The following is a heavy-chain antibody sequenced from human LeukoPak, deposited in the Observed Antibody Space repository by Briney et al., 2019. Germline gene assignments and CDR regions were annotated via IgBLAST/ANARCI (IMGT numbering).Heavy chain of an antibody. CDR3: ARDVSYYDSSGYYYVGAFDY. CDR2: IYSGGST. CDR1: GFTVSSNY. V-gene: IGHV3-66*01. Sequence: GGSLRLSCAASGFTVSSNYMSWVRQAPGKGLEWVSVIYSGGSTYYADSVKGGFTISRDNSKNTLYPQMNSLRAEDTAVYYCARDVSYYDSSGYYYVGAFDYWGQGTLVTVSS. D-gene: IGHD3-22*01. J-gene: IGHJ4*02.